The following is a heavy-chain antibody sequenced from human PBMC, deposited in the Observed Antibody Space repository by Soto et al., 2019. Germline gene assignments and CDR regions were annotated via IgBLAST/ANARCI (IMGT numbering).Heavy chain of an antibody. CDR1: GFTFSDSA. CDR3: TRQDDCIWGSHGC. V-gene: IGHV3-73*01. J-gene: IGHJ4*02. D-gene: IGHD3-16*01. CDR2: IRGKPRSYTT. Sequence: EVQLVESGGGLVQPGGSLKLSCTASGFTFSDSAFHWVRQASGNGLEWVGRIRGKPRSYTTAYAASVKGRFTISRDDSKNTAYLQMSSLKTEDTAVYYCTRQDDCIWGSHGCWGQGTLVNVSS.